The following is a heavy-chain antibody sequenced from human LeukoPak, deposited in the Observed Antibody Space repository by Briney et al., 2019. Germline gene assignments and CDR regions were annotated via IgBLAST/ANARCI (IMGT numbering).Heavy chain of an antibody. CDR1: GFTFSSYD. CDR3: AKGKDTAMVSNAFDI. CDR2: ISGSGGST. D-gene: IGHD5-18*01. V-gene: IGHV3-23*01. J-gene: IGHJ3*02. Sequence: PGGSLRLSCAASGFTFSSYDMSWVRQAPGKGLEWVSAISGSGGSTYYADSVKGRFTISRDNSKNMVHLQMNSLRAEDTAVYYCAKGKDTAMVSNAFDIWGQGTMVTVSS.